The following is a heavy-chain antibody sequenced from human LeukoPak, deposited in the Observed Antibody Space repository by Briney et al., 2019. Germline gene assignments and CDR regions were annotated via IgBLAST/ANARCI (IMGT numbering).Heavy chain of an antibody. V-gene: IGHV4-38-2*02. CDR3: ARDKDLAVAANWFDP. Sequence: SETLSLTCTVSGYSFSSGFFWGWIRPPPGKGLEWIGSLYHTGTTYNNPSLKSRVTMSLDTSKNQFSLKMTSVTAADTAVYHCARDKDLAVAANWFDPWGQGTLVIVSS. CDR1: GYSFSSGFF. J-gene: IGHJ5*02. CDR2: LYHTGTT. D-gene: IGHD6-19*01.